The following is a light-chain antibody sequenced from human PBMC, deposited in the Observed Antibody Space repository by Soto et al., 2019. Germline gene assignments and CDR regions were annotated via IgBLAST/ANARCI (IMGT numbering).Light chain of an antibody. Sequence: QSALTQPASVSGSPGQSITISCTGTSSDVGRYNYVSWFQHYPGKAPKLMIYEVINRPSGVSNRFSGSKSGNTASLTISGLQAEDEAYYYCCSYAGSSYYVFGSGTKVTVL. V-gene: IGLV2-23*02. CDR1: SSDVGRYNY. CDR3: CSYAGSSYYV. CDR2: EVI. J-gene: IGLJ1*01.